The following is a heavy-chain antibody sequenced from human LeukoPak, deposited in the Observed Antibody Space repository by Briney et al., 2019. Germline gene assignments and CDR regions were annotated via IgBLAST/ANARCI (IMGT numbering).Heavy chain of an antibody. V-gene: IGHV1-2*02. Sequence: ASVKVSCKASGYTFTGYYMHWVRQAPGQGLGWMGWINPNSGGTNYAQKFQGRVTMTRDTSISTAYMELSRLRSDDTAVYYCARSGSGYYYMDVWGKGTTVTISS. CDR1: GYTFTGYY. D-gene: IGHD2-8*02. J-gene: IGHJ6*03. CDR2: INPNSGGT. CDR3: ARSGSGYYYMDV.